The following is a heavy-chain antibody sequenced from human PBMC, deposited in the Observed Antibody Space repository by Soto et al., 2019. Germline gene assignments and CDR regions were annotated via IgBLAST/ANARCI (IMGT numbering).Heavy chain of an antibody. J-gene: IGHJ4*02. CDR3: ARANSPDYYGSGSYGTDY. CDR2: INPNSGGT. D-gene: IGHD3-10*01. V-gene: IGHV1-2*04. CDR1: GYTFTGYY. Sequence: ASVTVSCKASGYTFTGYYMHWVRQAPGQGLEWMGWINPNSGGTNYAQKFQGWVTMTRDTSISTAYMELSRLRSDDTAVYYCARANSPDYYGSGSYGTDYWGQGTLVTVSS.